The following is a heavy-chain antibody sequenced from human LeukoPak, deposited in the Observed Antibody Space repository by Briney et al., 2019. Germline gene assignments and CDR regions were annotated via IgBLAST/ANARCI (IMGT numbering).Heavy chain of an antibody. J-gene: IGHJ4*02. CDR1: GGSISSYY. CDR2: IYYSGST. Sequence: SETLSLTCTVSGGSISSYYWSWIRQPPGKGLEWIGYIYYSGSTNYNPSLKSRVTISVDTSKNQFSLKLSSVTAADTAVYYCARVVRTAGIAAATLKVQIFDYWGQGTLVTVSS. D-gene: IGHD6-13*01. CDR3: ARVVRTAGIAAATLKVQIFDY. V-gene: IGHV4-59*01.